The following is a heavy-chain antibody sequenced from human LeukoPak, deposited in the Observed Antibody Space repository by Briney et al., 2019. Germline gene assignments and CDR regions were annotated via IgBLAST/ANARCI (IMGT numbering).Heavy chain of an antibody. CDR3: ARHHGLAVVSHFDY. CDR1: GGSITSSSHY. CDR2: FFYSGST. V-gene: IGHV4-39*01. D-gene: IGHD6-19*01. Sequence: SETLSLTCTVSGGSITSSSHYWGWIRQPPGKGLEWIGNFFYSGSTYSNPSLKSRVTISGDTSKNQFSLKLSSVTAADTAVYYCARHHGLAVVSHFDYWGQGTLVTVSS. J-gene: IGHJ4*02.